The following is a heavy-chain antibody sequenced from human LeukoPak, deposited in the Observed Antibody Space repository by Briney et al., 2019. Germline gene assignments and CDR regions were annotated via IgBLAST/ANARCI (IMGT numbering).Heavy chain of an antibody. J-gene: IGHJ5*02. D-gene: IGHD6-19*01. CDR2: ITGSSSTI. Sequence: GGSLRLSCAASGFIFSTYSMNWVRQAPGKGLEWVSYITGSSSTIYYADSVKGRFTISRDNAKNSLYLQMNSLRVEDTAVYYCARDRGEQWLVRNWFDPWGQGTLVTVSS. CDR1: GFIFSTYS. V-gene: IGHV3-48*01. CDR3: ARDRGEQWLVRNWFDP.